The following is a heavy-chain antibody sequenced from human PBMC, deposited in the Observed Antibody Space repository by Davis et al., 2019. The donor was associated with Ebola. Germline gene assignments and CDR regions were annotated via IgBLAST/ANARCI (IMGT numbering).Heavy chain of an antibody. CDR1: GGSFSGYY. J-gene: IGHJ4*02. CDR3: ARTNSDFWSGYYSGYFDY. D-gene: IGHD3-3*01. V-gene: IGHV4-34*01. Sequence: MPSETLSPTCAVHGGSFSGYYWSWIRQPPGKGLEWIGEINHSGSTNYNPSLKSRVTISVDTSKNQFSLKPSSVTAADTAVYYCARTNSDFWSGYYSGYFDYWGQGTLVTVSS. CDR2: INHSGST.